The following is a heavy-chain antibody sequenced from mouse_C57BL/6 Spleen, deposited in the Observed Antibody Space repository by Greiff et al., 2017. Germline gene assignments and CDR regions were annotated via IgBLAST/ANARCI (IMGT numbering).Heavy chain of an antibody. CDR2: IWSDGSK. Sequence: VQLQQSGPGLVAPSQSLSITCTVSGFSLTSSGVHWVRQPPGKGLEWLVVIWSDGSKTYNSALKSRLSISKDNSKSQVFLKMNSRQTDDTAMYYCARHRGQLRLRGGAMDYWGQGTSVTVSS. CDR3: ARHRGQLRLRGGAMDY. CDR1: GFSLTSSG. D-gene: IGHD3-2*02. J-gene: IGHJ4*01. V-gene: IGHV2-6-1*01.